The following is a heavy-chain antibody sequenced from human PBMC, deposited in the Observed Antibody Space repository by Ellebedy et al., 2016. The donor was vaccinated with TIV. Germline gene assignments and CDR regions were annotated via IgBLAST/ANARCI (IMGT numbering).Heavy chain of an antibody. V-gene: IGHV4-59*01. J-gene: IGHJ6*02. CDR1: GDSISSYY. D-gene: IGHD2-8*02. Sequence: SETLSLTXTVSGDSISSYYWTWIRQPPGKGLEWIGSYYYVGKVNYHPSLKSRVTISVGVSKTQFFLELSSVTAADTAVYYCAGNRGAGNAGNILLHYYYGLDVWGQGTTVTVSS. CDR2: YYYVGKV. CDR3: AGNRGAGNAGNILLHYYYGLDV.